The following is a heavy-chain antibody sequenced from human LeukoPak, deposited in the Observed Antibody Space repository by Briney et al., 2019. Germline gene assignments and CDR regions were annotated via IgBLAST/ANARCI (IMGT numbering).Heavy chain of an antibody. CDR2: IGGNGGGT. J-gene: IGHJ4*02. Sequence: PGGSLRLSCSAPGFTFSSYALYWVRQAPGKGLEYVSVIGGNGGGTYYADSVKGRFSISRDNSKNTLYLQMSSLRIEDTAMYYCVKDGHCSSSSCASPSDYWGQGTLVTVSS. V-gene: IGHV3-64D*06. CDR3: VKDGHCSSSSCASPSDY. CDR1: GFTFSSYA. D-gene: IGHD2-15*01.